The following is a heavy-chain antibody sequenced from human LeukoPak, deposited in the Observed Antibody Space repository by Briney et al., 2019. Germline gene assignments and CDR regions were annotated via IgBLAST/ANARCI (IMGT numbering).Heavy chain of an antibody. CDR2: ISGSGGST. CDR3: AKDRSTRDYGDYPAKYFDY. J-gene: IGHJ4*02. V-gene: IGHV3-23*01. D-gene: IGHD4-17*01. CDR1: GFTFNGDW. Sequence: PGGSLRLSCAASGFTFNGDWMTWVRQAPGKGLEWVSAISGSGGSTYYADSVKGRFTISRDNSKNTLYLQMNSLRAEDTAVYYCAKDRSTRDYGDYPAKYFDYWGQGTLVTVSS.